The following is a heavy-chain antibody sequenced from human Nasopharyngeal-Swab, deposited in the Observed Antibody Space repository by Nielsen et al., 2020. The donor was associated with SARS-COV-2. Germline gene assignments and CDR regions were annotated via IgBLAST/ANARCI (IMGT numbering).Heavy chain of an antibody. CDR3: ASLEYCSSTSCYRAYAFDI. D-gene: IGHD2-2*01. V-gene: IGHV4-39*01. CDR2: IYYSGST. J-gene: IGHJ3*02. CDR1: GGSISSGGYY. Sequence: SETLSLTCTVSGGSISSGGYYWGWIRQPPGKGLEWIGSIYYSGSTYYNPSLKSRVTISVDTSKNQFSLKLSSVTAADTAVYYCASLEYCSSTSCYRAYAFDIWGQGTMVTVSS.